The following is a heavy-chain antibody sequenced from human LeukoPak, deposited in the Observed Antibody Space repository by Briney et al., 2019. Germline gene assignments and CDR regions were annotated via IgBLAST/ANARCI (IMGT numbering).Heavy chain of an antibody. J-gene: IGHJ4*02. CDR3: ARTLEVAKIFDY. V-gene: IGHV4-30-4*08. D-gene: IGHD3-3*01. Sequence: SETLSLTCTVSGGSISSGDYYWSWIRQPPYQPPGKSLEWIGYIYYSGSAYYNPSLKSRATISVDTSRNQFSLSLNSVTAADTAVYFCARTLEVAKIFDYWGQGALVIVSS. CDR2: IYYSGSA. CDR1: GGSISSGDYY.